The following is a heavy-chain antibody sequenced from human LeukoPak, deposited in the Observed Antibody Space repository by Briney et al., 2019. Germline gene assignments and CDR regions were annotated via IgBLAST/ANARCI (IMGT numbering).Heavy chain of an antibody. CDR3: ALTSDYYYMDV. D-gene: IGHD1-26*01. CDR1: GYTFTDYF. Sequence: ASVKVSCKTSGYTFTDYFMHWVRQAPGQGLEWMGWINPSSGATNFAPKFQGRVTMTRDTSISTAYMELSRLRSDDTAVYYCALTSDYYYMDVWGKGTTVTVSS. J-gene: IGHJ6*03. V-gene: IGHV1-2*02. CDR2: INPSSGAT.